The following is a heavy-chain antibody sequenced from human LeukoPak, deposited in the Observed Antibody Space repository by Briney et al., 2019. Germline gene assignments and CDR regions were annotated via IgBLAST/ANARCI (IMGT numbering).Heavy chain of an antibody. CDR2: MYYSGST. V-gene: IGHV4-30-4*01. Sequence: TSQTLSLTCTVSGGSISSGDYYWSWIRQPPGKGLEWIAYMYYSGSTYFNPSLKSRVTMSADTSKNQLSLKLSSVTAADTAVYYCARPYYYDSRIDPWGQGILVTVSS. D-gene: IGHD3-22*01. CDR1: GGSISSGDYY. J-gene: IGHJ5*02. CDR3: ARPYYYDSRIDP.